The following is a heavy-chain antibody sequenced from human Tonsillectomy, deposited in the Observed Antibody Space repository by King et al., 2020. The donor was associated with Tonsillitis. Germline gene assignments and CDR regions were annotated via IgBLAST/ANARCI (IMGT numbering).Heavy chain of an antibody. V-gene: IGHV4-61*02. D-gene: IGHD3-3*01. Sequence: PLQESGPGLVKPSQTLSLSCTVSGGSISSGSYYWSWIRQPAGKGLEWIGHIYTSGSIDYNPSLKSRVTMSVDTSKNQFSLKLSSVTAADTAVYYCARVPSLLLEPLYFDLWGRGTLVTVSS. CDR1: GGSISSGSYY. CDR2: IYTSGSI. J-gene: IGHJ2*01. CDR3: ARVPSLLLEPLYFDL.